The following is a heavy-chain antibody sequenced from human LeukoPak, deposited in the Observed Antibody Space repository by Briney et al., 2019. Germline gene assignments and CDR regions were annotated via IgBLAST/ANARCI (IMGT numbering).Heavy chain of an antibody. CDR1: GFTFSNSW. Sequence: GGSLRLSCAGSGFTFSNSWMGWVRQAPGKGLEWVSFISSSGSTIYYADSVKGRFTISRDNAKNSLFLQMNSLRAEDTAVFYCARAGRGFSYGSMDYWGQGTLVTVSS. D-gene: IGHD5-18*01. CDR3: ARAGRGFSYGSMDY. CDR2: ISSSGSTI. J-gene: IGHJ4*02. V-gene: IGHV3-11*01.